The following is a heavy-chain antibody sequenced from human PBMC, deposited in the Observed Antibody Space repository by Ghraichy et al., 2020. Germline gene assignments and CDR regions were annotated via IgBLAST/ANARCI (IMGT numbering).Heavy chain of an antibody. J-gene: IGHJ6*02. V-gene: IGHV1-46*01. D-gene: IGHD2-15*01. CDR1: GYTFTTYY. CDR3: ARGWYYYGMDV. CDR2: INPGGGSP. Sequence: ASVKVSCKASGYTFTTYYMHWVRQAPGQGLEWMGIINPGGGSPTYARKFQGRVTITKDTSTSIVYMELRSLRSEDTAVYFCARGWYYYGMDVWGQGTTVTVSS.